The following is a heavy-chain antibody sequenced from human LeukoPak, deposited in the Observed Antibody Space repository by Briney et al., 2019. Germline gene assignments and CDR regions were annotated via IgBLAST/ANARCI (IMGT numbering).Heavy chain of an antibody. Sequence: GGSLRLSCAASGFTFSSYWMHWVRQAPGKGLVWVSRINSDGSSTRYADSVKGRFTISRDNAKNTLYLQMNSLRAEDTAVYYCARVYREFYYMDVWGKGTTVTVSS. D-gene: IGHD3-10*01. CDR3: ARVYREFYYMDV. CDR1: GFTFSSYW. V-gene: IGHV3-74*01. J-gene: IGHJ6*03. CDR2: INSDGSST.